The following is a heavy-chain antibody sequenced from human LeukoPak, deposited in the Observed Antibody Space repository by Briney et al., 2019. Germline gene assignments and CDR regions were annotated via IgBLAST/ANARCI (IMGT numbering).Heavy chain of an antibody. CDR3: ARDVAGSRSYGFFTDNYFDY. CDR1: GFTFSSYA. V-gene: IGHV3-23*01. Sequence: GGSLRLSCAASGFTFSSYAMRWVRQAPGKGLEWVGAISGSGGSTYYADSVKGRFTISRDNAKNSLYLQMNSLTAEYTAVYYCARDVAGSRSYGFFTDNYFDYWGQGTLVTVSS. D-gene: IGHD5-18*01. J-gene: IGHJ4*02. CDR2: ISGSGGST.